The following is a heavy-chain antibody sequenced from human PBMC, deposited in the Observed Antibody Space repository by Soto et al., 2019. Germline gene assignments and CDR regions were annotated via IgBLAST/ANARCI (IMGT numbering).Heavy chain of an antibody. Sequence: GGSLRLSCAASGFTVSSNYMSWVRQAPGKGLEWVSVIYSGGSTYYADSVKGRFTISRDNSKNTLYLQMNSLRAEDTAVYYCARDIAGYSSDWYAFDIWGQGTMVTVSS. CDR3: ARDIAGYSSDWYAFDI. CDR2: IYSGGST. V-gene: IGHV3-66*02. CDR1: GFTVSSNY. D-gene: IGHD6-19*01. J-gene: IGHJ3*02.